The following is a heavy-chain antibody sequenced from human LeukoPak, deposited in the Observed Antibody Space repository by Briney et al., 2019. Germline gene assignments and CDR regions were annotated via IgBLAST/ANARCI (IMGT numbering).Heavy chain of an antibody. D-gene: IGHD6-13*01. V-gene: IGHV1-2*06. CDR1: GYTFTGYY. CDR3: ARDLAGYTSSWYWFDP. J-gene: IGHJ5*02. CDR2: INPNSGGT. Sequence: ASVKVSCKASGYTFTGYYMHWVRQARGQGLEWMGRINPNSGGTNYAQKFQGRVTMTRDTSISTAYMELSRLRSDDTAVYYCARDLAGYTSSWYWFDPWGQGTLVTVSS.